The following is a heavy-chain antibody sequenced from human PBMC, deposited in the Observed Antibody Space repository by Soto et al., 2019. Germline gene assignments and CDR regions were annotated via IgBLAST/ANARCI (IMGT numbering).Heavy chain of an antibody. D-gene: IGHD6-13*01. Sequence: GGSLRLSCAASGFTFSSYGMHWVRQAPGKGLEWVAVIWYDGSNKYYADSVKGRFTISRDNSKNMLYLQMNSLRAEDTAVYYCARERGLIAAAGTTTPHYYYYGMDVWGQGTTVTVSS. CDR3: ARERGLIAAAGTTTPHYYYYGMDV. CDR1: GFTFSSYG. V-gene: IGHV3-33*01. CDR2: IWYDGSNK. J-gene: IGHJ6*02.